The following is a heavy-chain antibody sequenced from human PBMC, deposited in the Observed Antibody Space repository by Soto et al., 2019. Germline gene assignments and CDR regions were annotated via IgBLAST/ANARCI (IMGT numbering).Heavy chain of an antibody. CDR1: GFSLSTHTVG. D-gene: IGHD3-9*01. Sequence: QITLKESGPTLVKPTQTLTLTCTFSGFSLSTHTVGVAWIRQPPGKALEWLALIYWDEDKRYSPSLKSRLTIPQDTSKNQVVLTMTNMDPVDTATYYCAHSVPFDYRGYNFEFWGQGILVTVSS. CDR3: AHSVPFDYRGYNFEF. J-gene: IGHJ4*02. CDR2: IYWDEDK. V-gene: IGHV2-5*02.